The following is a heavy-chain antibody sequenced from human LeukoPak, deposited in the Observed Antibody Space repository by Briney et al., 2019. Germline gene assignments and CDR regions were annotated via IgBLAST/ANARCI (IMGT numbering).Heavy chain of an antibody. CDR2: INPKSGDT. Sequence: ASVKVSCKASGYTFTRHYMHWARQVPGQGLEWMGWINPKSGDTNYAQKPQGRVTMTTDTSTSTAYMELRSLRSDDTAVYYCARGSDSSSWSSHAFDIWGQGTMVTVSS. CDR3: ARGSDSSSWSSHAFDI. V-gene: IGHV1-2*02. J-gene: IGHJ3*02. D-gene: IGHD6-13*01. CDR1: GYTFTRHY.